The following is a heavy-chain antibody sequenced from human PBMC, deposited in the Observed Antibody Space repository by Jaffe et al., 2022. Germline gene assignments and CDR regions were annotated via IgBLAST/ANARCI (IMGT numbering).Heavy chain of an antibody. Sequence: EVQLVESGGGLVQPGGSLRLSCAASGFTFSSYWMSWVRQAPGKGLEWVANIKQDGSEKYYVDSVKGRFTISRDNAKNSLYLQMNSLRAEDTAVYYCARGYYDYIWGSYRFFDYWGQGTLVTVSS. D-gene: IGHD3-16*02. J-gene: IGHJ4*02. V-gene: IGHV3-7*01. CDR3: ARGYYDYIWGSYRFFDY. CDR2: IKQDGSEK. CDR1: GFTFSSYW.